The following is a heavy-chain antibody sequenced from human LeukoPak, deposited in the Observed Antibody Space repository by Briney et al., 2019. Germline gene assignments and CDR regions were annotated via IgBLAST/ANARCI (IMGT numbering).Heavy chain of an antibody. CDR3: ARGLYYYDSSGYRY. CDR1: GGSISSYY. D-gene: IGHD3-22*01. J-gene: IGHJ4*02. CDR2: IYYSGST. V-gene: IGHV4-59*01. Sequence: SETLSLTCTVSGGSISSYYWSWLRQPPGKGLEWIGYIYYSGSTNYNPSLKSRVTISVDTSKNQFSLKLSSVTAADTAVYYCARGLYYYDSSGYRYWGQGTLVTVSS.